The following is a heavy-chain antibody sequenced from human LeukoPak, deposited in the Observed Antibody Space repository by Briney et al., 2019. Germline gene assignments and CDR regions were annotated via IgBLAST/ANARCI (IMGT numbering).Heavy chain of an antibody. J-gene: IGHJ4*02. V-gene: IGHV1-2*04. Sequence: AASVKVSCKASGYTFTGYYIHWVRQAPGQGLEWLGWINPNSGGTNYTQKFQGWVTMTRDTSISTVYMELSRLRSDDTAVYYCARDIVSSFQKGATVTHVFDYWGQGTLVTVSS. CDR2: INPNSGGT. CDR1: GYTFTGYY. D-gene: IGHD4-17*01. CDR3: ARDIVSSFQKGATVTHVFDY.